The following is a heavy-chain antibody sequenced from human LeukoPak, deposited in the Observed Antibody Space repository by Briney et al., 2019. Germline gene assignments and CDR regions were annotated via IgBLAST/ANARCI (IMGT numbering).Heavy chain of an antibody. CDR1: GFTFSSYA. CDR3: AKAVATVTPRYYYYGMDV. J-gene: IGHJ6*02. D-gene: IGHD4-17*01. CDR2: VSGSGGST. V-gene: IGHV3-23*01. Sequence: PGGSLRLSCAASGFTFSSYAMSWLRQAPGKGLEWVSAVSGSGGSTYYADSVKGRFTSSRDNSKNTLYLQMNSLRAEDTAVYHCAKAVATVTPRYYYYGMDVWGQGTTVTVSS.